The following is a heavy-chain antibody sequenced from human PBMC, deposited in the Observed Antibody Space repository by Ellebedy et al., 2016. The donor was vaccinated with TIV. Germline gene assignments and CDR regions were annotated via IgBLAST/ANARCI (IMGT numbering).Heavy chain of an antibody. Sequence: GGSLRLSCEASGFTFSTYSMNWVRQASGKGLEWVSSISTSSSYIRYADSVEGRFTISRDNAKNSLYLQMNSLRVEDTAVYYCVRERRQWELPPDCWGQGTLVIVSS. J-gene: IGHJ4*02. CDR2: ISTSSSYI. CDR3: VRERRQWELPPDC. CDR1: GFTFSTYS. D-gene: IGHD1-26*01. V-gene: IGHV3-21*01.